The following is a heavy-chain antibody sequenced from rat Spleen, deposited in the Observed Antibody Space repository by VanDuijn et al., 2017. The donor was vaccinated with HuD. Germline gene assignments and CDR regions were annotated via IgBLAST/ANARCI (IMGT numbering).Heavy chain of an antibody. V-gene: IGHV5-25*01. Sequence: EVHLVESGGGLVQPGRSMKLSCAASGFTFIDYYMTWVRQAPTKGLEWVASISTGVSTYYPDSVKGRFTISRDNAKSTLYLQMNSLRSEDTATYYCAVSNYGYWGQGVMVTVSS. CDR1: GFTFIDYY. CDR3: AVSNYGY. J-gene: IGHJ2*01. CDR2: ISTGVST. D-gene: IGHD1-11*01.